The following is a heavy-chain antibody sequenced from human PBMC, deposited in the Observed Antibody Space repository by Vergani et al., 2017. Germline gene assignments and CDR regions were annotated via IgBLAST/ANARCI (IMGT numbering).Heavy chain of an antibody. Sequence: QVQLQESGPGLVKPSQTLSLTCTVSGGSISSGSYYWSWIRQPAGKGLEWIGRIYTSGSTNYNPPLKSRVTMSVDTSKNQFSLKLSSVTAADTAVYYCAVDCSSTSCREIWGQGTMVTVSS. CDR2: IYTSGST. D-gene: IGHD2-2*01. J-gene: IGHJ3*02. V-gene: IGHV4-61*02. CDR3: AVDCSSTSCREI. CDR1: GGSISSGSYY.